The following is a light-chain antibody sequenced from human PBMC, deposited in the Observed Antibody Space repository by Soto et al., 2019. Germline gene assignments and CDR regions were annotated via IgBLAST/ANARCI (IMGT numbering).Light chain of an antibody. Sequence: DIQMTQSPSTLSASVGDRVTITCRASHFISNWLAWYQQKAGKAPNLLIYKASTLVSGVPSRFSGSGSGTDFPLTISSLQPDDSATYYCQQYDTFLTFGGGTKVEIK. CDR1: HFISNW. CDR3: QQYDTFLT. V-gene: IGKV1-5*03. CDR2: KAS. J-gene: IGKJ4*01.